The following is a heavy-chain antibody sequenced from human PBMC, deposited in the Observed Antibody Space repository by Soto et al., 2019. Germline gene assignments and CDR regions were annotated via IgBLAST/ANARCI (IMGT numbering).Heavy chain of an antibody. V-gene: IGHV3-23*01. CDR2: ITGTGVSI. D-gene: IGHD6-6*01. CDR1: GFSFSGYA. J-gene: IGHJ4*02. Sequence: EVQLLESGGGLVQPGGSLRLSCVASGFSFSGYAMSWVRQAPGKGLVWVSSITGTGVSIYYADSVRGRFTISRDNSKNTLDVQMSGLRAEDAARYYCAKDSIPYSSSYDLDHWGRGALVTVSS. CDR3: AKDSIPYSSSYDLDH.